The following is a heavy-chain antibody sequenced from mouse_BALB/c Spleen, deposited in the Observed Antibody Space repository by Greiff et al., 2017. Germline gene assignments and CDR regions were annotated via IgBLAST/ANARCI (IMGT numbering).Heavy chain of an antibody. CDR2: ISDGGSYT. J-gene: IGHJ4*01. D-gene: IGHD3-1*01. CDR3: ARGSSGLYYAMDY. CDR1: GFTFSDYY. Sequence: EVQRVESGGGLVKPGGSLKLSCAASGFTFSDYYMYWVRQTPEKRLEWVATISDGGSYTYYPDSVKGRFTISRDNAKNNLYLQMSSLKSEDTAMYYCARGSSGLYYAMDYWGQGTSVTVSS. V-gene: IGHV5-4*02.